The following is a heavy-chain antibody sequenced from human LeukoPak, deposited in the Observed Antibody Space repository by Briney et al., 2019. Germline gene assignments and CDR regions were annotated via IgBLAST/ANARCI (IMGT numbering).Heavy chain of an antibody. Sequence: GESLKISCKGSGYSFTSYWIGWVRQMPGKGLEWMGIIYPGDSDTRYSPSFQGQVTISADKFISTAYLQWSSLKASDTAMYYCARLGTCSGGSCYGGRYYYYGMDVWGQGTTVTVSS. CDR1: GYSFTSYW. CDR3: ARLGTCSGGSCYGGRYYYYGMDV. V-gene: IGHV5-51*01. J-gene: IGHJ6*02. CDR2: IYPGDSDT. D-gene: IGHD2-15*01.